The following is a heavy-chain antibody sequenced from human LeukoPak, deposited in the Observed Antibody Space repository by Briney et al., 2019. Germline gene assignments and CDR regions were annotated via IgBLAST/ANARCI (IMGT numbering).Heavy chain of an antibody. CDR3: AKAPPIITLIGFGYYFDS. J-gene: IGHJ4*02. D-gene: IGHD3-22*01. V-gene: IGHV3-23*01. CDR1: GFTFNSFA. CDR2: ITDSGANT. Sequence: GGSLRLSCAASGFTFNSFAMSWVRQAPGKGLEWVSTITDSGANTYYADSVKGRFTISRDNSGTTLFLQMNSLRVEDAALYYCAKAPPIITLIGFGYYFDSWGLGTLVTVSS.